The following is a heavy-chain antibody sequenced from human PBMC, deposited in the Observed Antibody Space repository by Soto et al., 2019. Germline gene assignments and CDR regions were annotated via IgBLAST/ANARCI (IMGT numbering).Heavy chain of an antibody. Sequence: GGSLRLSCAASGFTFSFYAMGWVRQAPGKGLEWVSAITGGGDSTYYADSVKGRFTFSRDNSKNTLSLQMNSLRAEDTAVYYCAKEGVVAGLFFEYWGQGTRVTISS. CDR1: GFTFSFYA. V-gene: IGHV3-23*01. CDR3: AKEGVVAGLFFEY. D-gene: IGHD6-19*01. J-gene: IGHJ4*02. CDR2: ITGGGDST.